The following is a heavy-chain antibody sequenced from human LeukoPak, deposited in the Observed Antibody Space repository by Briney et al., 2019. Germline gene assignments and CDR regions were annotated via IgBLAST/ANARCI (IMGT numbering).Heavy chain of an antibody. V-gene: IGHV3-7*05. CDR1: GFTFSSHW. D-gene: IGHD3-10*01. CDR3: AKDLWFGEFAADY. Sequence: QPGGSLRLSCVGSGFTFSSHWMSWVRQAPGKGLEWVANIKQDGSEVDYVDSVKGRFTISRDNSKNTLYLQMNSLRAEDTAVYYCAKDLWFGEFAADYWGQGTLVTVSS. J-gene: IGHJ4*02. CDR2: IKQDGSEV.